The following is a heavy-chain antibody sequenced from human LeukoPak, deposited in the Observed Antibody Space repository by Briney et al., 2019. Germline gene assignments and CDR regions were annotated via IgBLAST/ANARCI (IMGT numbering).Heavy chain of an antibody. Sequence: SETLPLTCTVSGGSISSYYWSWIRQPPGKGLEWIGYIYYSGSTNYNPSLESRVTISVDTSKNQFSLKLSSVTAADTAVYYCARLHYYDSSGYLPDYYYGMDVWGQGTTVTVSS. V-gene: IGHV4-59*01. CDR1: GGSISSYY. CDR3: ARLHYYDSSGYLPDYYYGMDV. J-gene: IGHJ6*02. CDR2: IYYSGST. D-gene: IGHD3-22*01.